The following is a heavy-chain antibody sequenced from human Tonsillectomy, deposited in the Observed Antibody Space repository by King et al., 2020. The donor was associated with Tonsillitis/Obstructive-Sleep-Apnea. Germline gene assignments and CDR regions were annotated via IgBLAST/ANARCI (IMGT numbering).Heavy chain of an antibody. V-gene: IGHV3-7*03. CDR3: ARDRSPAWGSLYYVAFDI. Sequence: VQLVESGGSLVQPGGSLRLSCVASGFTFTDYWMTWVRQAPGKGLEWVANIKQDGSEKNYVDSVKGRFTISRDNAKNSLYLQMSSLRAEDTAVYYCARDRSPAWGSLYYVAFDIWGRGTMVTVSS. CDR1: GFTFTDYW. CDR2: IKQDGSEK. J-gene: IGHJ3*02. D-gene: IGHD3-22*01.